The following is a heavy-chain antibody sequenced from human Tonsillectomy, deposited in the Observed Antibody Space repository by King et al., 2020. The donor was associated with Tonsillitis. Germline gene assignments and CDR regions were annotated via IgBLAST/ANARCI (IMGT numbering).Heavy chain of an antibody. Sequence: DVQLVQSGAEVKKPGESLRISCKGSGYSFTSYWITWVRQMPGKGLEWMGRIDPSDSYSDYSPSFQGHVTLSADKSISTAYLQWSSLKASDTAMYYCARLSYSGSGGYYYYMDVWGKGTTVTVSS. D-gene: IGHD3-10*01. CDR1: GYSFTSYW. V-gene: IGHV5-10-1*01. J-gene: IGHJ6*03. CDR3: ARLSYSGSGGYYYYMDV. CDR2: IDPSDSYS.